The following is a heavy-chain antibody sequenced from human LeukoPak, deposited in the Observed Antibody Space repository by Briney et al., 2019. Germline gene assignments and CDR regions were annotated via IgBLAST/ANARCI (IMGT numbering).Heavy chain of an antibody. J-gene: IGHJ4*02. D-gene: IGHD4-23*01. V-gene: IGHV4-39*01. CDR2: IYYSGST. CDR1: GGSISSSSYY. CDR3: ARQDYGGNSDQFDY. Sequence: SETLSLTCTVSGGSISSSSYYWGWIRQPPGKGLEWIGSIYYSGSTYYNPSLKSRVTISVDTSKNQFSLKLSSVTAADTAVYYCARQDYGGNSDQFDYWGQGTLATVSS.